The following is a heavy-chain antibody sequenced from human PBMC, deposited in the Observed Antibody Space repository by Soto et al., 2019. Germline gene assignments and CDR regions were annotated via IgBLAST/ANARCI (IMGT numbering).Heavy chain of an antibody. CDR2: IIPIYGTA. V-gene: IGHV1-69*12. CDR1: GDTFSSYA. D-gene: IGHD3-10*01. Sequence: QVQLVQSGAEVKKPGSSVKVSCKASGDTFSSYAISWVRQAPGQGLEWMGGIIPIYGTANYAQKFQGRVTITADESTSTAYMELSSLRSEDTAVYYCARVDGSGRYPYYYYGMDVWGQGTTVTVSS. CDR3: ARVDGSGRYPYYYYGMDV. J-gene: IGHJ6*02.